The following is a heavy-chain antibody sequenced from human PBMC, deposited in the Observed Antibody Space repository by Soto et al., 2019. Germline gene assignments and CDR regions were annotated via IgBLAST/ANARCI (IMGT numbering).Heavy chain of an antibody. D-gene: IGHD4-17*01. CDR2: ISGSGSST. V-gene: IGHV3-23*01. Sequence: SLRLSCAASGFAFSIYAMSWVRQAPGKGLEWVASISGSGSSTYSADSVKGRFTIPRDNSKITLYLQMNSLRAEDTAVYYCAKCDGDYRYYYYGMDVWGQGTTVTVSS. CDR1: GFAFSIYA. J-gene: IGHJ6*02. CDR3: AKCDGDYRYYYYGMDV.